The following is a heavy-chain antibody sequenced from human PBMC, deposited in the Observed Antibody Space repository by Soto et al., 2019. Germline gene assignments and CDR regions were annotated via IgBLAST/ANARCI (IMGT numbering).Heavy chain of an antibody. V-gene: IGHV1-24*01. CDR1: GYTLTEVS. CDR2: FDPEDGET. D-gene: IGHD3-9*01. J-gene: IGHJ4*02. CDR3: ATLGYYDILTGYCVTPGKYYFDY. Sequence: ASVKVSCKVSGYTLTEVSMQWVRQAPGNGLEWIGGFDPEDGETIYAQKFQGRVTMTEDTSTDTAYMDLSSLRSEDTAVYFCATLGYYDILTGYCVTPGKYYFDYWGQGTLVTV.